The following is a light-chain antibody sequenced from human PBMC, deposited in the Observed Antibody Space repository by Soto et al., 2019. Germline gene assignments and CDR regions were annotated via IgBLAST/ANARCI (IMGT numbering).Light chain of an antibody. V-gene: IGKV1-33*01. CDR2: DAS. J-gene: IGKJ5*01. Sequence: DIQMTQSPSSLSASVGDRVTITCQASQDINNYLNWYQQRPGKAPKLLIYDASSLETGVPSRFRGGGAGTDFTITISSLQPEDIAAYYCQQYDNLRPITFGQGTRLEIK. CDR1: QDINNY. CDR3: QQYDNLRPIT.